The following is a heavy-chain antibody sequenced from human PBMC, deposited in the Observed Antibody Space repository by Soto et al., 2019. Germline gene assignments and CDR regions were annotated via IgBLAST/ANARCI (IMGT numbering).Heavy chain of an antibody. J-gene: IGHJ6*02. CDR2: IYSGGST. CDR3: AREDNGGMDV. V-gene: IGHV3-66*01. D-gene: IGHD1-20*01. Sequence: EVQLVESGGGLVQPGGSLRLSCAASGFTVSSNYMSWVRQAPGKGLEWVSVIYSGGSTYYADSVRGRFTISRDSSKNTLYLQMNSLRAEETAVYYCAREDNGGMDVWGQGTTVTVSS. CDR1: GFTVSSNY.